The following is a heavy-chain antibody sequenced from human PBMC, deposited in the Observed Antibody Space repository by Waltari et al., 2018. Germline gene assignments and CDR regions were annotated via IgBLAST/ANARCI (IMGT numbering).Heavy chain of an antibody. CDR3: AREGNYDGGCYGFDY. D-gene: IGHD3-22*01. V-gene: IGHV3-7*03. J-gene: IGHJ4*02. Sequence: WVRQAPGKGLQWVDNIKRDGSDRYYVGSVKGRFTISRDNAKNSLHLQMDSLRVEDTAVYYCAREGNYDGGCYGFDYWGQGTLVTVSS. CDR2: IKRDGSDR.